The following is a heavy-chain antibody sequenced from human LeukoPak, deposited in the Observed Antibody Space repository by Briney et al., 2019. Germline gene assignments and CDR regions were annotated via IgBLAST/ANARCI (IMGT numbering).Heavy chain of an antibody. J-gene: IGHJ3*02. CDR2: IDARSGIT. Sequence: GGSLRLSCAASGFTFTIFGLNWVRQAPGKGPEWVSYIDARSGITYYADSVQGRFTISRDDARESVFLQMDGLRVDDAAVYYCARTYDFGRGPPGDAFDNWGPGTWVIVSA. CDR3: ARTYDFGRGPPGDAFDN. D-gene: IGHD3-3*01. CDR1: GFTFTIFG. V-gene: IGHV3-48*01.